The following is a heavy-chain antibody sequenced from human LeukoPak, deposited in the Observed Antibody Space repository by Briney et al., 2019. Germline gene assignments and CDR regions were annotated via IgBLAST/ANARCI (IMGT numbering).Heavy chain of an antibody. J-gene: IGHJ4*02. CDR3: ARDHPGDGIDH. D-gene: IGHD5-24*01. Sequence: SGGSLRLSCAASGFTFTYYWMHWLRQVPGKGLVWVSHINSDGSSTTYADAVKGRFTIPRDNAKNTLYLQMNSLRVEDTAVYYCARDHPGDGIDHCGQGTLVTVSS. CDR2: INSDGSST. V-gene: IGHV3-74*01. CDR1: GFTFTYYW.